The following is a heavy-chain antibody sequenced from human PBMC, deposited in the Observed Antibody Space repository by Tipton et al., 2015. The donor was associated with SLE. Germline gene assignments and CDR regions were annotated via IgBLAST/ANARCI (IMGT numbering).Heavy chain of an antibody. J-gene: IGHJ6*02. CDR2: VSSDGSGT. CDR1: GFTFRSYW. CDR3: AKWALACSGGSCYLGGPFGMDV. Sequence: SLRLSCAASGFTFRSYWMHWVRQAPGKGLVWVSRVSSDGSGTSYADSVKGRFTISRDNSKNTLYLQMNSLRDEDTAVYYCAKWALACSGGSCYLGGPFGMDVWGQGTTVTVSS. V-gene: IGHV3-74*01. D-gene: IGHD2-15*01.